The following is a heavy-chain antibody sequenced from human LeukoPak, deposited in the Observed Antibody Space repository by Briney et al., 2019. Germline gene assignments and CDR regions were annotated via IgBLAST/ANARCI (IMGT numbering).Heavy chain of an antibody. Sequence: ASVKVSCKASGYTFTNYAMHWVRQAPGQRLEWMGWINAGNGNTKYSQKFQGRVTITRDTSASTAYMELSSLRSEDTAVYYCAKGLVDYDFDYWGQGTLVTVSS. CDR3: AKGLVDYDFDY. CDR2: INAGNGNT. D-gene: IGHD4-17*01. CDR1: GYTFTNYA. J-gene: IGHJ4*02. V-gene: IGHV1-3*01.